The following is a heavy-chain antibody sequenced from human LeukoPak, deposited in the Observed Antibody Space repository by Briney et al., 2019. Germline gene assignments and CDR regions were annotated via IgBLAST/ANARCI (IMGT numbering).Heavy chain of an antibody. V-gene: IGHV1-2*06. D-gene: IGHD3-10*01. CDR3: ARARGGVRGVLAFDY. J-gene: IGHJ4*02. CDR1: GYTSTGYY. CDR2: INPNSGGT. Sequence: ASVKVSCKASGYTSTGYYMHWVRQAPGQGLEWMGRINPNSGGTNYAQKFQGRVTMTRDTSISTAYMELSRLRSDDTAVYYCARARGGVRGVLAFDYWGQGTLVTVSS.